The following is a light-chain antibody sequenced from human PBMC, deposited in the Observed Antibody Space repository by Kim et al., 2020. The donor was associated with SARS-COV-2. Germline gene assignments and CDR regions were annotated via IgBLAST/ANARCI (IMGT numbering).Light chain of an antibody. CDR1: QSVRSNY. Sequence: SPGERATLSCGARQSVRSNYLAWYQQKPGLAPRLLIYDASSRATGIPDRFSGRGSGTDFTLTISRLEPEDFAVYFCQQYGTSPLTFGGGTKVDIK. CDR2: DAS. V-gene: IGKV3D-20*01. CDR3: QQYGTSPLT. J-gene: IGKJ4*01.